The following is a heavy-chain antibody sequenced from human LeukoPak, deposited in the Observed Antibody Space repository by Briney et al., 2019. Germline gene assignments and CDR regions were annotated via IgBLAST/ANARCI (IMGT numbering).Heavy chain of an antibody. Sequence: PGGSLRLSCAASGFTFSSYEMNWVRQAPGKGLEWVSYISSSGSTIYYADSVKGRFTISRDNAKNSLYLQMNSLRAEDTAVYFCAKMKLSAAGFDPWGQGTLVTVSS. J-gene: IGHJ5*02. CDR2: ISSSGSTI. CDR1: GFTFSSYE. D-gene: IGHD1-14*01. CDR3: AKMKLSAAGFDP. V-gene: IGHV3-48*03.